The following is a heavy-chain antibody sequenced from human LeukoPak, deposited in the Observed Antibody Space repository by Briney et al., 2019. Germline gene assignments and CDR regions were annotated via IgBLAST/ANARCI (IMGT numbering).Heavy chain of an antibody. Sequence: AETLSLTCIVSGDSISLFYWSWIRQPPGKGLEWIGYIHYSGRTSYNPSLKSRVTMSLDTSKNHFSLKLRSVTAADTAVYYCARVSPDTATDYGWFDPWGQGSLVTVSS. CDR1: GDSISLFY. CDR2: IHYSGRT. J-gene: IGHJ5*02. CDR3: ARVSPDTATDYGWFDP. V-gene: IGHV4-59*01. D-gene: IGHD5-18*01.